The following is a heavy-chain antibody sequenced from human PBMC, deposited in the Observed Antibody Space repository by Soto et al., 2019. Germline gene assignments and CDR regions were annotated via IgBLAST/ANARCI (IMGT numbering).Heavy chain of an antibody. CDR1: GGSISSSSYY. Sequence: PSETLSLTCTVSGGSISSSSYYWGWIRQPPGKGLEWIGSIYYSGSTYYNPSLKSRVTISVDTSKNQFSLKLSSVTAADTAVYYCARRGEYCSGGSCRKDFDYWGQGTLVTVSS. V-gene: IGHV4-39*01. CDR3: ARRGEYCSGGSCRKDFDY. D-gene: IGHD2-15*01. CDR2: IYYSGST. J-gene: IGHJ4*02.